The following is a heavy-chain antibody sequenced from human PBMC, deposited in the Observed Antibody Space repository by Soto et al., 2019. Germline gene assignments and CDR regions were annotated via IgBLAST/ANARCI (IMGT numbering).Heavy chain of an antibody. CDR1: GFTFRDFA. CDR2: ISGSGSTT. V-gene: IGHV3-23*01. D-gene: IGHD5-12*01. Sequence: PGGSLRLSCAASGFTFRDFAMSWVRQAPGKGLDWVSVISGSGSTTFYADSVKGRFTISRDNSKNTLYLQMNSLRAEDTAVYYYVKILRNRVATGYNFGYWGQGRLITV. J-gene: IGHJ4*01. CDR3: VKILRNRVATGYNFGY.